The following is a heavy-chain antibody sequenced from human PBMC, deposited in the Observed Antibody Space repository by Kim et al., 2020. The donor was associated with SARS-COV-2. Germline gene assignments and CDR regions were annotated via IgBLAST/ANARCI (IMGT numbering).Heavy chain of an antibody. J-gene: IGHJ4*02. Sequence: GGSLRLSCAASGFTFSSYWMSWVRQAPGKGLEWVANIKQDGSEKYYVDSVKGRFTISRDNAKNSLYLQMNSLRAEDTAVYYCARDTSSLTLKSYYFDYWGQGTLVTVSS. CDR2: IKQDGSEK. CDR3: ARDTSSLTLKSYYFDY. V-gene: IGHV3-7*03. D-gene: IGHD2-2*01. CDR1: GFTFSSYW.